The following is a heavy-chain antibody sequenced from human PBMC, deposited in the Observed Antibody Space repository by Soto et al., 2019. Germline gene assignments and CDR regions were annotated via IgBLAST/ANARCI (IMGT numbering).Heavy chain of an antibody. CDR3: ARVADIVGVPAAMSRGYYMDV. J-gene: IGHJ6*03. V-gene: IGHV1-8*01. CDR1: GYTFTSYD. Sequence: ASVKVSCKASGYTFTSYDINWVRQATGQGLEWMGWMNPNSGNTGYAQKFQGRVTMTRNTSISTAYMELSSLRSEDTAVYYCARVADIVGVPAAMSRGYYMDVWGKGTTVTVSS. D-gene: IGHD2-2*01. CDR2: MNPNSGNT.